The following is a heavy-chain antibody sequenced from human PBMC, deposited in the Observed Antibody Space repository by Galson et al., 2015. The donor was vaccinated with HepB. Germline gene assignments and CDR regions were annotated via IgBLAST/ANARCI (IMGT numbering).Heavy chain of an antibody. Sequence: SVKVSCKASGYIFTSYDINWVRQATGQGLEWMGWMNPNSGNTGYAQKFQGRVTMTRNTSISTAYMELSSLRSEDTAVYYCARAGYSSGWYPVGDAFDIWGQGTMVTVSS. CDR3: ARAGYSSGWYPVGDAFDI. CDR2: MNPNSGNT. CDR1: GYIFTSYD. J-gene: IGHJ3*02. V-gene: IGHV1-8*01. D-gene: IGHD6-19*01.